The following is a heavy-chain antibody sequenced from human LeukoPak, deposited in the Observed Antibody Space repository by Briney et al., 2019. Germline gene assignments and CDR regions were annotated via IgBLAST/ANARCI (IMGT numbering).Heavy chain of an antibody. CDR1: GFTLIIHA. CDR3: ESQSLGERGSKLELRGQ. D-gene: IGHD1-7*01. CDR2: ISGSSGST. V-gene: IGHV3-23*01. Sequence: QPGGSLTLSWAPSGFTLIIHAVGWARHARGEGLECLSSISGSSGSTYYADSMKGRFSIATDNYKNRLYQQMNSSTDEQTEVYECESQSLGERGSKLELRGQWGQETGHTVPT. J-gene: IGHJ4*02.